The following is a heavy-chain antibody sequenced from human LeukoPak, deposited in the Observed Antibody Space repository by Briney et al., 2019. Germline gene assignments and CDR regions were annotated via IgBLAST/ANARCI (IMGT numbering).Heavy chain of an antibody. J-gene: IGHJ6*02. CDR2: IYFSGST. V-gene: IGHV4-39*01. D-gene: IGHD6-6*01. CDR3: ARHQEYSSSNYYYYYGMDV. Sequence: SETLSLTCTVSGGSISSSNYYWDWIRQPPGKGLEWIGSIYFSGSTYYNSSLQSRVTISIDTSKNQFSLRLSSVTAADTAVYYCARHQEYSSSNYYYYYGMDVWGQGTTVTVSS. CDR1: GGSISSSNYY.